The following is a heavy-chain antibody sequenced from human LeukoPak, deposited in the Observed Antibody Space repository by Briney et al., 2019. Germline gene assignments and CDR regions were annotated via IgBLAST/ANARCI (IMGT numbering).Heavy chain of an antibody. CDR1: GGTFSSYA. CDR3: ARGVWEPYSSSQYYFDY. D-gene: IGHD6-6*01. V-gene: IGHV1-69*05. CDR2: IIPIFGTA. J-gene: IGHJ4*02. Sequence: SVKVSCKASGGTFSSYAISWVRQAPGQGLEWMGGIIPIFGTANYAQKFQGRVTITTDESTSTAYMELSSLRSEDTAVYYCARGVWEPYSSSQYYFDYWGQGTLVTVSS.